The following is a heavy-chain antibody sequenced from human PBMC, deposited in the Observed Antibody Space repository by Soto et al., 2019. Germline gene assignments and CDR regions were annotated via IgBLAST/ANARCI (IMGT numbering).Heavy chain of an antibody. CDR3: TIDTFGPRAY. CDR2: INPDGSST. Sequence: GGSLRLSCAASGFTFSSYWMHWVRQAPGKGLVWVSHINPDGSSTSYADSVKGRFTISRDNAKSTLFLQMNSLRAEDTAVYYCTIDTFGPRAYWGQGTLVTVS. J-gene: IGHJ4*02. CDR1: GFTFSSYW. D-gene: IGHD3-16*01. V-gene: IGHV3-74*01.